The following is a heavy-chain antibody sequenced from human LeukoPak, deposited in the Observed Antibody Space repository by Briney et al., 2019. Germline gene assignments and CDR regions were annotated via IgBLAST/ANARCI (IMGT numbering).Heavy chain of an antibody. CDR1: GGSISSYY. CDR2: ISYSGSA. J-gene: IGHJ3*02. Sequence: PSETLSLTCTVSGGSISSYYWSWIRQPAGKGLEWIGYISYSGSAHYDPSLKSRVTISVDTSKNQFSLKLSSVTAADTAVYYCASGVAVDPDTFDIWGLGTLVTVSS. V-gene: IGHV4-59*08. D-gene: IGHD6-19*01. CDR3: ASGVAVDPDTFDI.